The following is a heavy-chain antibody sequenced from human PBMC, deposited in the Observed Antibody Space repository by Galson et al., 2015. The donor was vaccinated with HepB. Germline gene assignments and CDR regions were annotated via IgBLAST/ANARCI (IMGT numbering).Heavy chain of an antibody. CDR2: ISKRATVT. J-gene: IGHJ5*02. V-gene: IGHV3-23*01. CDR1: GLPFSSFA. Sequence: SLRISRAAHGLPFSSFAMSRVRQPPGKGLEWVSSISKRATVTYYVDSVQGRFTISRDESKSTLYLQMNGLRAEDTAIYYCATGFKLAGAAWGQGTLVTVSS. D-gene: IGHD6-19*01. CDR3: ATGFKLAGAA.